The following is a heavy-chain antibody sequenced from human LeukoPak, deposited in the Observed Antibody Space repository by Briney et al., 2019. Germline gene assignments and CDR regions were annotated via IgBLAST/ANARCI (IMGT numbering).Heavy chain of an antibody. D-gene: IGHD4-17*01. CDR1: GFTFRSYW. CDR2: INQDGSEK. Sequence: GGSLRLSCAASGFTFRSYWMSWVRQAPGKGLEWVANINQDGSEKNYVDSVKGRFTIFRDNPKSSLYLEMDSLRVEDTAVYYCAREYDYGDPGIDYWGQGALVTVSS. CDR3: AREYDYGDPGIDY. J-gene: IGHJ4*02. V-gene: IGHV3-7*01.